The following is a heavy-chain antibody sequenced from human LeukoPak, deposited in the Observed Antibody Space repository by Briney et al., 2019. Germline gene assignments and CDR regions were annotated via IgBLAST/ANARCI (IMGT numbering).Heavy chain of an antibody. D-gene: IGHD2-2*01. Sequence: ASVKVSCKASGYTFTSYGISWVRQAPGQGLEWMGWINPNSGGTNYAQKFQGRVTMTRDTSISTAYMELSRLRSDDTAVYYCARNYVVPAAISYYYYMDVWGKGTTVTVSS. V-gene: IGHV1-2*02. J-gene: IGHJ6*03. CDR3: ARNYVVPAAISYYYYMDV. CDR2: INPNSGGT. CDR1: GYTFTSYG.